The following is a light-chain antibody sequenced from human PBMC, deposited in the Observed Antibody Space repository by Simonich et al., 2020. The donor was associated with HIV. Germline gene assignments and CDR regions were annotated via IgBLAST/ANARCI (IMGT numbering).Light chain of an antibody. CDR3: SSYAGGNKI. J-gene: IGLJ2*01. V-gene: IGLV2-8*01. Sequence: QSALTQPPSASGSPGQSVTISCTGTSSDIGGYNYVSWYQQHPGKAPKLVIYEVTKRPSGVPDRFSGSKSGNTASLTVSGLQAEDEADYYCSSYAGGNKIFGGGTKLTVL. CDR2: EVT. CDR1: SSDIGGYNY.